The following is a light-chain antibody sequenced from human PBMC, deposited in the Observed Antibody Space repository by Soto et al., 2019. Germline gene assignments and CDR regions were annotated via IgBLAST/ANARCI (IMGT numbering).Light chain of an antibody. V-gene: IGLV2-14*01. J-gene: IGLJ3*02. CDR3: SSYTTRSTWV. CDR1: SNDVGVYNY. CDR2: EVS. Sequence: QSALTQPASVSGSPGQSITISCTGTSNDVGVYNYVSWYQRHPGKAPKLMIYEVSNRPSGVSNRFSGSKSGNTASLTISGLQAEDEADYYCSSYTTRSTWVFGGGTKLTVL.